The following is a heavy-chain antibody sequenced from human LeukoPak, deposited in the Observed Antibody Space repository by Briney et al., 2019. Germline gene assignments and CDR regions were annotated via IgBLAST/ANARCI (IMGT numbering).Heavy chain of an antibody. CDR1: GFSVGSTY. CDR2: IYRDGRT. CDR3: ARDFTNSWLVSY. J-gene: IGHJ4*02. Sequence: GGSLRLSCAASGFSVGSTYMSWVRQAPGKGLEWVAVIYRDGRTYYADSVKGRFTISRDNSKNTLYLQMNSLRAKDTAVYYCARDFTNSWLVSYWGQGTLVTVSS. D-gene: IGHD6-19*01. V-gene: IGHV3-53*01.